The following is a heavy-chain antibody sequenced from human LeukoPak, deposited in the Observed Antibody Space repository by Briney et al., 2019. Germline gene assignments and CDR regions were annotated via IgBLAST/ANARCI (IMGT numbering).Heavy chain of an antibody. CDR1: GFTFSSYA. D-gene: IGHD3-9*01. CDR2: ISGSGGST. J-gene: IGHJ4*02. Sequence: GGSLRLSCAASGFTFSSYAMSWVRQAPGKGLEWVSAISGSGGSTYYADSVKGRFTISRDNSKNTLYLQMNSLRAEDTAVYYCATHGYSELRYFDWSTNEWGQGTLVTVSS. V-gene: IGHV3-23*01. CDR3: ATHGYSELRYFDWSTNE.